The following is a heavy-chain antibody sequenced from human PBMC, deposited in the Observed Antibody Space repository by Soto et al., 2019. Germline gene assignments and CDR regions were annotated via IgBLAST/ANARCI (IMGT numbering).Heavy chain of an antibody. J-gene: IGHJ6*02. CDR1: GYTFTSYD. D-gene: IGHD6-19*01. CDR2: MNPNSGNT. Sequence: GASVKVSCKASGYTFTSYDINCVRQATGQGLEWMGWMNPNSGNTGYAQKFQGRVTMTRNTSISTAYMELSSLRSEDTAVYYCARGGSSSGWTYYYYYYGMDVWGQGTTVTVSS. CDR3: ARGGSSSGWTYYYYYYGMDV. V-gene: IGHV1-8*01.